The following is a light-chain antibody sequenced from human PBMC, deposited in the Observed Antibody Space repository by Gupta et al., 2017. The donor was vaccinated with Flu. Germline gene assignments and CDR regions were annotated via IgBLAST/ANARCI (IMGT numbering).Light chain of an antibody. CDR2: PVS. Sequence: DVVMTQSPLSLSVTLGQPASISCRSSQNLVYSDGNTYLHWFQQRPGQSPRRLIYPVSYRESGVPDKFSGSGSGTDFTVKSSRVEAEDVGVYFCMQGAHWPWAFGQGTKVEIK. CDR1: QNLVYSDGNTY. V-gene: IGKV2-30*01. CDR3: MQGAHWPWA. J-gene: IGKJ1*01.